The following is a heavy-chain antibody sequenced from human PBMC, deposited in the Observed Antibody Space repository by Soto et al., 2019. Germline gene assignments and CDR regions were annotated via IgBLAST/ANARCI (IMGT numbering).Heavy chain of an antibody. CDR3: ARPHGFLQYTTYYYGMDV. J-gene: IGHJ6*02. D-gene: IGHD4-4*01. CDR1: GGTFSSYA. CDR2: IIPIFGTA. V-gene: IGHV1-69*13. Sequence: ASVKVSCKASGGTFSSYAISWVRQAPGQGLEWMGGIIPIFGTANYAQKFQGRVTITADESTSTAYMELSSLRSEDTAVYYCARPHGFLQYTTYYYGMDVWGQGTTVTVSS.